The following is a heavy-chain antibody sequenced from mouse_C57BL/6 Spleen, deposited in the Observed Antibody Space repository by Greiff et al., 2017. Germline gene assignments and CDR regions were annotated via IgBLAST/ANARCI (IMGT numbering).Heavy chain of an antibody. J-gene: IGHJ4*01. V-gene: IGHV5-9-1*02. CDR1: GFTFSSYA. CDR2: ISSGGDYI. D-gene: IGHD3-1*01. CDR3: TRAAGSYAMDY. Sequence: DVMLVESGEGLVKPGGSLKLSCAASGFTFSSYAMSWVRQTPEKRLEWVAYISSGGDYIYYADTVKGRYTISRDNARNTLYLQMSSLKSEDTAMYYSTRAAGSYAMDYWGQGTSVTVSS.